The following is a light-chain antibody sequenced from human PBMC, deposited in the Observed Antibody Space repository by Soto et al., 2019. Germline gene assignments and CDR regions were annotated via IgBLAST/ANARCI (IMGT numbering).Light chain of an antibody. Sequence: EILLTQSPGTLSLSPGETATLSCRASQSVSSSYLAWYQQKPGQAPRLLIYDASNRAAGIPARFSGSGSGTDFTLTISSLEPEDFAIYYCQQRQYWPPITFGQGTRLEIK. V-gene: IGKV3-11*01. CDR3: QQRQYWPPIT. CDR2: DAS. CDR1: QSVSSSY. J-gene: IGKJ5*01.